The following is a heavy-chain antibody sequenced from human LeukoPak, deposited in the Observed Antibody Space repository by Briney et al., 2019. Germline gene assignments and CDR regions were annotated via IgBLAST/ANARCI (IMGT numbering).Heavy chain of an antibody. CDR2: ISSSGSTI. CDR3: VREPVTTWYFDY. D-gene: IGHD4-17*01. CDR1: GFTFSSYE. Sequence: GGSLRLSCAASGFTFSSYEMNWVRQAPGKGLEWVSYISSSGSTIYYADSVKGRFTISRDNAKNSLYLQMNSLRAEDTAVYYCVREPVTTWYFDYWGQGTLVTVSS. V-gene: IGHV3-48*03. J-gene: IGHJ4*02.